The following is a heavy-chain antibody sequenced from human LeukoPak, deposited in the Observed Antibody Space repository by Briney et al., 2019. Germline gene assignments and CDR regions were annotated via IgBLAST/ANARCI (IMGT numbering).Heavy chain of an antibody. V-gene: IGHV4-34*01. J-gene: IGHJ4*02. CDR1: GGSFSGYY. D-gene: IGHD5-18*01. Sequence: SETLSLTCAVYGGSFSGYYWSWIRQPPGKGLEWIGEINHSGSTNYNPSLKSRVTISVDTSKNQFSLKLSSVTAADTAVYYCARPRGYSYGYGYYFDHWGQGTLVTVSS. CDR2: INHSGST. CDR3: ARPRGYSYGYGYYFDH.